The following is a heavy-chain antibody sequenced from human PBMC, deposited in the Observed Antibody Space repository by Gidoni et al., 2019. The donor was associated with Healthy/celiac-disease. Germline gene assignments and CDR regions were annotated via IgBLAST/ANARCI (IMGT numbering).Heavy chain of an antibody. D-gene: IGHD6-13*01. CDR2: ISYDGSNK. CDR3: ARERQQLGEGVYYYYMDV. Sequence: QVQLVESGGGVVQPGRSLRLSWAASGFTFSSYAMHWVRQAPGKGLEWVAVISYDGSNKYYADSVKGRFTISRDNSKNTLYLQMNSLRAEDTAVYYCARERQQLGEGVYYYYMDVWGKGTTVTVSS. CDR1: GFTFSSYA. J-gene: IGHJ6*03. V-gene: IGHV3-30-3*01.